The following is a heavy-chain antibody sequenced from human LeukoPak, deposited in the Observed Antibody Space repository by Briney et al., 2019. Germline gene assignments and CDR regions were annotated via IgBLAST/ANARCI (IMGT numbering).Heavy chain of an antibody. Sequence: PSETLSLTCAVYGGSFSGYYWSWIRQPPGKGLEWIGEINHSGSTNYNPSLKSRVTISVDTSKNQFSLELSSVTAADTAVYYCARGYYYGSGILRWGQGTLVTVSS. CDR3: ARGYYYGSGILR. CDR1: GGSFSGYY. J-gene: IGHJ1*01. D-gene: IGHD3-10*01. V-gene: IGHV4-34*01. CDR2: INHSGST.